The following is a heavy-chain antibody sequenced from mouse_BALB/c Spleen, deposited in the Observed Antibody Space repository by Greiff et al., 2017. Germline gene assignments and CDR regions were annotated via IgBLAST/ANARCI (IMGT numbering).Heavy chain of an antibody. J-gene: IGHJ3*01. CDR2: IWAGGST. Sequence: VKLMESGPGLVAPSQSLSITCTVSGFSLTSYGVHWVRQPPGKGLEWLGVIWAGGSTNYNSALMSRLSISKDNSKSQVFLKMNSLQTADTAMYYCARYDGYYEGVAYWGQGSLVTVSA. V-gene: IGHV2-9*02. CDR3: ARYDGYYEGVAY. CDR1: GFSLTSYG. D-gene: IGHD2-3*01.